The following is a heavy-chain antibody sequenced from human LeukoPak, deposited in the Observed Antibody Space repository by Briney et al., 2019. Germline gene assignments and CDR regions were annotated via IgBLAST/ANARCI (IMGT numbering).Heavy chain of an antibody. CDR2: ISGSDGST. CDR1: GFTFSSYA. J-gene: IGHJ5*02. Sequence: GGSLRLSCAASGFTFSSYAMSWVRQAPGKGLEWVSAISGSDGSTYYADSVKGRFTISRDNSKNTLYLQMNSLRAEDTAVYYCANTGYSSSWYPDWFDPWGQGTLVTVSS. D-gene: IGHD6-13*01. V-gene: IGHV3-23*01. CDR3: ANTGYSSSWYPDWFDP.